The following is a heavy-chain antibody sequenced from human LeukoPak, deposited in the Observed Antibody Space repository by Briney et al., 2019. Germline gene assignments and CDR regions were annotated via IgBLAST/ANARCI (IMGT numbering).Heavy chain of an antibody. CDR3: ARGLIDGHNSHSLDY. J-gene: IGHJ4*02. CDR2: INHSGDT. V-gene: IGHV4-34*01. CDR1: GGSFSDYQ. D-gene: IGHD5-24*01. Sequence: SETLSLTCAVYGGSFSDYQWSWIRQPPGEGLEWIGEINHSGDTNYNPSLKSRVTISVDTSKNQFSLKVNSVTATDTAVYYCARGLIDGHNSHSLDYWAQGTLVTVSS.